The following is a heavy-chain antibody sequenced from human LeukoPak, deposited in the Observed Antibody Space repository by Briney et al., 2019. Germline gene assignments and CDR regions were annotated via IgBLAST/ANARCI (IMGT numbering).Heavy chain of an antibody. CDR1: GYTFTSYA. D-gene: IGHD3-10*01. CDR3: ARDFLFGEYHDAFDI. Sequence: ASVKVSCKASGYTFTSYAMNWVRQAPGQGLEWMGWINTNTGNPTYAQGFTGRFVLSLDTSVSTAYLQISSLKAEDTAVYYCARDFLFGEYHDAFDIWGQGTMVTVSS. CDR2: INTNTGNP. J-gene: IGHJ3*02. V-gene: IGHV7-4-1*02.